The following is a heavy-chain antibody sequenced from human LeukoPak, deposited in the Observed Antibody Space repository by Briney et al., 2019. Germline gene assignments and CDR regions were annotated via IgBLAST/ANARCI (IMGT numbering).Heavy chain of an antibody. CDR2: SNPNSGGT. V-gene: IGHV1-2*06. D-gene: IGHD1-26*01. CDR1: GYTFTGYY. Sequence: ASVKVSCKASGYTFTGYYIHWVRQAPGQGLEWMGRSNPNSGGTNYAQKFQGRVTMTRDTSISTAYMELSRLRSDDTAVYYCARLPPGFGATISDYWGQGTLVTVSS. J-gene: IGHJ4*02. CDR3: ARLPPGFGATISDY.